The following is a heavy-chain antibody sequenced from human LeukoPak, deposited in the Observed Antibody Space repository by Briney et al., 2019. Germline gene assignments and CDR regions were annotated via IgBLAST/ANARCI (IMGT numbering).Heavy chain of an antibody. CDR2: IRYDGSNK. Sequence: GGSLRLSCAASGFTFSSYGMHWVRQAPGKGLDWVAFIRYDGSNKNYADSVKGRFTISRDNSKNTLYLQMNSLRAEDTAVYYCARSCSGGSCFPDSWGQGTLVAVSS. CDR3: ARSCSGGSCFPDS. D-gene: IGHD2-15*01. V-gene: IGHV3-30*02. CDR1: GFTFSSYG. J-gene: IGHJ4*02.